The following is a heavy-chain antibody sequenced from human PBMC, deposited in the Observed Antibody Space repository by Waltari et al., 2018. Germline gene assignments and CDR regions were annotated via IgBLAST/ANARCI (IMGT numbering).Heavy chain of an antibody. CDR1: GGSITNSY. CDR3: ARDNNRQAFDV. CDR2: IYAGEDT. J-gene: IGHJ3*01. Sequence: QVQVQESGPGLVKPSGTLSLTCTVSGGSITNSYWTWIRQPAGKGLEWIGRIYAGEDTNYNPSLKSRVTMSLDTSKSQFSLKLNSVTAADTAVYYCARDNNRQAFDVWGQGIMVTVSS. V-gene: IGHV4-4*07.